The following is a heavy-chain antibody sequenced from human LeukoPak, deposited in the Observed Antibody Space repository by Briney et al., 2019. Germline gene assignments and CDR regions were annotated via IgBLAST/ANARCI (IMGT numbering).Heavy chain of an antibody. J-gene: IGHJ4*02. Sequence: GRSLRLSCAASGFTFSSYNMNWVRQAPGKGLEWVSSISSSNTYIYYADSMKGRFTISRDNAKNSLYLQMNSLRAEDTAVYYCARAKYYYDSSGYDYWGQGTLVTVSS. D-gene: IGHD3-22*01. V-gene: IGHV3-21*01. CDR1: GFTFSSYN. CDR2: ISSSNTYI. CDR3: ARAKYYYDSSGYDY.